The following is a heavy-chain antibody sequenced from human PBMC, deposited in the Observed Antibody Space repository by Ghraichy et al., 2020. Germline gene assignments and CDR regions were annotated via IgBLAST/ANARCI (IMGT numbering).Heavy chain of an antibody. CDR2: INTNTGNP. J-gene: IGHJ5*02. CDR1: GYTFTNYV. V-gene: IGHV7-4-1*02. D-gene: IGHD2/OR15-2a*01. Sequence: ASVKVSCKASGYTFTNYVMNWVRQAPGQGLEWMGWINTNTGNPTYAQGFTGRFVFSLDTSVSTAYLQISSLKAEDTAVYYCARAGKYCNSNACYIDWFDPWGQGTLVTVSS. CDR3: ARAGKYCNSNACYIDWFDP.